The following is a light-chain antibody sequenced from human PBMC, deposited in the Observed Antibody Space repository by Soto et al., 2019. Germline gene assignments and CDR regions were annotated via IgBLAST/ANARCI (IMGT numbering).Light chain of an antibody. CDR3: QERSNWPLLT. Sequence: EIVLTQSPATLSLSPGERATLSCRASQSVSNYLAWYQQKPGQAPRLLIYDASNKATGIPARCSGSGSGTDFTLNISRLEPEDFAVYYCQERSNWPLLTFGGGTKVEIK. J-gene: IGKJ4*01. V-gene: IGKV3-11*01. CDR1: QSVSNY. CDR2: DAS.